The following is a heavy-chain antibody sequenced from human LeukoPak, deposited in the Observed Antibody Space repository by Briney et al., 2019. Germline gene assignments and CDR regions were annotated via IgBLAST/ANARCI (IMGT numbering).Heavy chain of an antibody. D-gene: IGHD3-9*01. V-gene: IGHV1-24*01. CDR3: ATDQVPYYDILTGVYS. CDR1: GYTLTELS. J-gene: IGHJ3*02. Sequence: ASAKVSCKVSGYTLTELSMHWVRQAPGKGLEWMGGFDPEDGETIYAQKFQGRVTMTEDTSTDTAYMELSSLRSEDTAVYYCATDQVPYYDILTGVYSWGQGTMVTVSS. CDR2: FDPEDGET.